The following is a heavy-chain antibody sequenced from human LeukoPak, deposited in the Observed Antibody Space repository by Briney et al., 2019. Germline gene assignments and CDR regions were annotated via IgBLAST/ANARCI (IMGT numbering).Heavy chain of an antibody. CDR2: IIPILGIA. D-gene: IGHD4-11*01. CDR3: ARDSNHRPFDY. Sequence: GASVKVSCKASGGTFISYTISWVRQAPGQGLEWMGRIIPILGIANYAQKFQGRVTITAGKSTSTAYMELSSLRSEDTAVYYCARDSNHRPFDYWGQGTLVTVSS. V-gene: IGHV1-69*04. J-gene: IGHJ4*02. CDR1: GGTFISYT.